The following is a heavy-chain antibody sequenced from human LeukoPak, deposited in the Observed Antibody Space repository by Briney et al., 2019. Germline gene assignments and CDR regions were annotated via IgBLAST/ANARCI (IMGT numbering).Heavy chain of an antibody. Sequence: PGGSLRLSCAASGFTFSSYSMSWVRQTPGKGLEWVSSLSGSGGSTYYADSAQGRFTISRDNSKNTLYLQMNSLRAEDTAVHYCAKTIEGVTLTGPVHWGQGALVTVSS. D-gene: IGHD3-9*01. J-gene: IGHJ4*02. CDR3: AKTIEGVTLTGPVH. CDR2: LSGSGGST. CDR1: GFTFSSYS. V-gene: IGHV3-23*01.